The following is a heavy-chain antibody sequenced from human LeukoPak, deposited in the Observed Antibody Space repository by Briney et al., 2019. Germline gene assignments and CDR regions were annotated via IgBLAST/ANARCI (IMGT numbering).Heavy chain of an antibody. V-gene: IGHV3-23*01. CDR3: ARRPRDSSGYYLGAFDM. D-gene: IGHD3-22*01. CDR2: ISASGGAT. Sequence: PGGSLRRSCAASGFTFSSYSMTWVRQAPGKGLEWVSGISASGGATYYADSVKGRFAISRDNSKNTLYLQMNSLRAEDTALYYCARRPRDSSGYYLGAFDMWGQGTMVTVSS. J-gene: IGHJ3*02. CDR1: GFTFSSYS.